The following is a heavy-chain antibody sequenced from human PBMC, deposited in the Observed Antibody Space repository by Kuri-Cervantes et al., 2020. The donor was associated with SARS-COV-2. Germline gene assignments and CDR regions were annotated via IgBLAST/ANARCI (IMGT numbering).Heavy chain of an antibody. J-gene: IGHJ4*02. D-gene: IGHD1-26*01. CDR3: ARDSGSQLDY. CDR1: GFTFSSYA. V-gene: IGHV3-30-3*01. CDR2: ISYDGSNK. Sequence: GGSLRLSCAASGFTFSSYAMHWVRQAPGKGLEWVAVISYDGSNKYYADSVKGRFTISRDNSKNTLYLQMNSLRAEDTAVYYCARDSGSQLDYWGQGTLVTVSS.